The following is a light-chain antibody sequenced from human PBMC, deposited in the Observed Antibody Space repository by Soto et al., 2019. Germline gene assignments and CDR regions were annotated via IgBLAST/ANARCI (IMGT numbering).Light chain of an antibody. Sequence: QSVLTQPPSVSAAPGQKVTISCSGSSSNIGSAYVSWYQQLPGTAPKFLIYDNNKRPSGIPDRFSGSKSGTSTTLAITVLQTGDEADYYCATWDTSLYNFVFGGGTKLTVL. CDR3: ATWDTSLYNFV. CDR2: DNN. J-gene: IGLJ2*01. CDR1: SSNIGSAY. V-gene: IGLV1-51*01.